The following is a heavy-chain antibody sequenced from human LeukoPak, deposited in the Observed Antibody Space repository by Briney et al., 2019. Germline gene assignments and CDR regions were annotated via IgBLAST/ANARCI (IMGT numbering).Heavy chain of an antibody. D-gene: IGHD3-16*02. CDR2: IWYDGSNK. CDR1: EFTFSSYG. V-gene: IGHV3-33*06. Sequence: PGRSLRLSCAASEFTFSSYGMHWVRQAPGKGLEWVAVIWYDGSNKYYADSVKGRFTISRDNSKNTLYLQMNSLRAEDTAVYYCAKDRSWFGGAIVSYMDVWGKGTTVTVSS. J-gene: IGHJ6*03. CDR3: AKDRSWFGGAIVSYMDV.